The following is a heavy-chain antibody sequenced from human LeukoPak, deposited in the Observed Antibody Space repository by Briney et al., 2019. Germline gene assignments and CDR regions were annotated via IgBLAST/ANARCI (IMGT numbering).Heavy chain of an antibody. CDR3: AKGGWIVEQRFDY. V-gene: IGHV3-30*18. CDR2: ISSDGSIK. Sequence: SGGSLRLSCAASGFTFGSYAMHWVHQAPGKGLEWVAGISSDGSIKCYADPVKGRFTISRDNSKNTLYVHMNSLRGDDTALYYCAKGGWIVEQRFDYWGQGSLVTVSS. J-gene: IGHJ4*02. CDR1: GFTFGSYA. D-gene: IGHD1/OR15-1a*01.